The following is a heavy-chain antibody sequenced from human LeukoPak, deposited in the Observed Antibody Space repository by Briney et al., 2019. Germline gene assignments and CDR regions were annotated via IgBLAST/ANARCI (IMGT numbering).Heavy chain of an antibody. Sequence: ASVPVSFQASGYTFTRYFMHWVRPAPGQGLDWMGIINSSGGCTSYVQKFQGRVTMTRHMSTRTVYMELSSLRSKDTDVYYCAREAVTTPTIDYWGQGTLVTVSS. D-gene: IGHD4-17*01. CDR3: AREAVTTPTIDY. CDR2: INSSGGCT. V-gene: IGHV1-46*01. CDR1: GYTFTRYF. J-gene: IGHJ4*02.